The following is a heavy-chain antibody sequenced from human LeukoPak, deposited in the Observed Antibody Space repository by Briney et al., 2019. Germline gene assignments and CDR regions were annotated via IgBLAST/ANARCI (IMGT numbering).Heavy chain of an antibody. CDR1: GESHSRFY. CDR3: ARGDSSSWYYFDY. D-gene: IGHD6-13*01. CDR2: IYYSGST. V-gene: IGHV4-59*01. J-gene: IGHJ4*02. Sequence: SETLSLTCAVSGESHSRFYWSWIRQSPGRGLEWIGYIYYSGSTNYNPSLKSRVTISVDTSKNQFSLKLSSVTAADTAVYYCARGDSSSWYYFDYWGQGTLVTVSS.